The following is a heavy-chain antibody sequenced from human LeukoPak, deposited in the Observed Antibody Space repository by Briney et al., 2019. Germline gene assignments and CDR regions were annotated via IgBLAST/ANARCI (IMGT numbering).Heavy chain of an antibody. D-gene: IGHD2-15*01. CDR1: GFTFSSYA. CDR3: AKVIVVVVAAPYYFDH. Sequence: PGGSLRLSCAASGFTFSSYAMSWVRQAPGKGLEWVSAISGSGGSTYYADSVKGWFTISRDNSKNTLYLQMNSLRAEDTAVYYCAKVIVVVVAAPYYFDHWGQGTLVTVSS. J-gene: IGHJ4*02. CDR2: ISGSGGST. V-gene: IGHV3-23*01.